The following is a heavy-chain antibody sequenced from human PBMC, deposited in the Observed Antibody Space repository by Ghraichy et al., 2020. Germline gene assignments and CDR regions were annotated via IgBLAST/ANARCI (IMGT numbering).Heavy chain of an antibody. CDR1: GGTFSRYS. Sequence: SVKVSCKASGGTFSRYSINWVRQAPGQGLEWMGRIIPIVGIVKYAPKFQGRVTITADKSTSIVYMELSSLRSDDTAVYYCARAPAPNGSGNYPIDALGDFYYGLDVWGQGTTVTVSS. CDR3: ARAPAPNGSGNYPIDALGDFYYGLDV. J-gene: IGHJ6*02. V-gene: IGHV1-69*02. CDR2: IIPIVGIV. D-gene: IGHD3-10*01.